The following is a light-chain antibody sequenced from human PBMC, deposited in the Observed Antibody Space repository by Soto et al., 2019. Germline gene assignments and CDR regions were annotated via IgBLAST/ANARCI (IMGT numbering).Light chain of an antibody. CDR3: QQSYNAPLT. V-gene: IGKV1-39*01. Sequence: DIQMTQSPSSLSASVGDRVTITCRASQSINRYLNWYQQKPGKAPKLLIDAASSLQSGVPSRFSGSGSGTDFILTISSLQPEDFATYHCQQSYNAPLTFGGGTKVDIK. CDR2: AAS. CDR1: QSINRY. J-gene: IGKJ4*01.